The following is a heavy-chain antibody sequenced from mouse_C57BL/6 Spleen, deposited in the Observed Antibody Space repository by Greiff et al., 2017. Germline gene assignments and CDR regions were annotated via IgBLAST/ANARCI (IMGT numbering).Heavy chain of an antibody. Sequence: EVKLVESGPELVKPGASVKISCKASGYSFTGYYMNWVKQSPEKSLEWIGEINPSTGGTTYNQKFKAKATLTVDKSSSTAYMQLKSLTSEDSAVYYCARRVLRSAWFAYWGQGTLVTVSA. V-gene: IGHV1-42*01. CDR2: INPSTGGT. CDR1: GYSFTGYY. D-gene: IGHD1-1*01. CDR3: ARRVLRSAWFAY. J-gene: IGHJ3*01.